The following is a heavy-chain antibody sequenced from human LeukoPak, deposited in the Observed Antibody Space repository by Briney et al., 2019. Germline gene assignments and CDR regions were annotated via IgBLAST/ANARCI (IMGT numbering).Heavy chain of an antibody. CDR2: IKQDGGEK. CDR3: ARVGGWFLFDY. V-gene: IGHV3-7*05. D-gene: IGHD6-19*01. CDR1: GLTLTNFW. J-gene: IGHJ4*02. Sequence: GGSLRLSCAAPGLTLTNFWMRWVRQAPGKGLGWVANIKQDGGEKNYVDSVKGRFTISRDNAKNSLYLQMNSLRAEDTAVYYCARVGGWFLFDYWGQGTLVTVSS.